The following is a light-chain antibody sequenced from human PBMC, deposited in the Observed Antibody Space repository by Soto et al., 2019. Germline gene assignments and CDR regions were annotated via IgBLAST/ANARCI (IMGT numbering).Light chain of an antibody. CDR1: QDISNY. CDR3: QQYDNLLIT. Sequence: DIQMTQSPSSLSASVGDRVTITCQASQDISNYLNWYQQKPGKAPKLLIYDASNLETGDPSRFSGSGSGTDFTVTISSLQPEDIATYDCQQYDNLLITFGQGTRLEIK. J-gene: IGKJ5*01. CDR2: DAS. V-gene: IGKV1-33*01.